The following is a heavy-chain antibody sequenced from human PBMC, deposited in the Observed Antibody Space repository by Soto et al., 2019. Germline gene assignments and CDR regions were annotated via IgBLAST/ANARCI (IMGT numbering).Heavy chain of an antibody. J-gene: IGHJ4*02. CDR2: ISYDGSNK. CDR1: GFTFSSYA. V-gene: IGHV3-30-3*01. D-gene: IGHD3-22*01. CDR3: ARETLYYYDSPGY. Sequence: GGSLRLSCAASGFTFSSYAMHWVRQAPGKGLEWVAVISYDGSNKYYADSVKGRFTISRDNSKNTLYLQMNSLRAEDTAVYYCARETLYYYDSPGYWGQGTLVTVYS.